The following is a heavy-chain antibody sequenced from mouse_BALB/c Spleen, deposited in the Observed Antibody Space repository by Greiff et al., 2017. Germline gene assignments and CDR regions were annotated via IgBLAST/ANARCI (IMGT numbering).Heavy chain of an antibody. CDR2: ISSGGSYT. CDR3: TRDDYYGYAMDY. D-gene: IGHD2-1*01. J-gene: IGHJ4*01. CDR1: GFTFSSYT. V-gene: IGHV5-6-4*01. Sequence: EVKLMESGGGLVKPGGSLKLSCAASGFTFSSYTMSWVRQTPEKRLEWVATISSGGSYTYYPDSVKGRFTISRDNAKNTLYLQMSSLKSEDTAMYYCTRDDYYGYAMDYWGQGTSVTVSS.